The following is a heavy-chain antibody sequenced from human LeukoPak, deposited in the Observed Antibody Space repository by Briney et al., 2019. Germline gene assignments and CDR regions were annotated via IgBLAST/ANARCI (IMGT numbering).Heavy chain of an antibody. D-gene: IGHD3-10*01. V-gene: IGHV3-74*01. CDR2: INSDGSST. J-gene: IGHJ5*02. CDR1: GFTFSSYW. CDR3: VRDLDGSGNYHWFDP. Sequence: GGSLRLSCAASGFTFSSYWMHWVRQAPGKGLVWVSRINSDGSSTNYADSVKGRFTISRDDAKNTLYLQMNSLRAEDTAMYYCVRDLDGSGNYHWFDPWGREPWSPSPQ.